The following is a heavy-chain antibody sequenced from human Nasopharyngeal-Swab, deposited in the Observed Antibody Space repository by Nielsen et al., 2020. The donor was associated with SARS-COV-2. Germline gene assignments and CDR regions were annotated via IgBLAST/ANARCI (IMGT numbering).Heavy chain of an antibody. D-gene: IGHD3-16*02. V-gene: IGHV3-7*03. CDR2: IKTDGSET. J-gene: IGHJ5*02. CDR3: TGGGDEYDYVWGSYRPLLYH. CDR1: EFTFSSYW. Sequence: GASLKISCAASEFTFSSYWMSWVRQAPGKGLNWVASIKTDGSETYYGESVKGRFTISRDNMKNSLHLQMNRLRVEDTAVYYCTGGGDEYDYVWGSYRPLLYHWGQGTLVTVSS.